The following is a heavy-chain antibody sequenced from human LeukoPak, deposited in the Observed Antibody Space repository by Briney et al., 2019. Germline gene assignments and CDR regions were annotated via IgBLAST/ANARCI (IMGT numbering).Heavy chain of an antibody. V-gene: IGHV3-23*01. CDR1: GFTFSSYA. D-gene: IGHD3-3*01. CDR2: ISGSGGST. CDR3: AKDDGALRFLESFDY. J-gene: IGHJ4*02. Sequence: GGSLRLSCAASGFTFSSYAMNWVRQAPGKGLEWVSGISGSGGSTWYADSVKGRFTISRDNSKNTLYLQLNSLRAEDAAVYYCAKDDGALRFLESFDYWGQGTLVTGSS.